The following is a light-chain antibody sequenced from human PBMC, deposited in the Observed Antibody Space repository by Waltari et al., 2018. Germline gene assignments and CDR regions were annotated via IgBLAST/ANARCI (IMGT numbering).Light chain of an antibody. CDR3: CSYAGSGIVI. J-gene: IGLJ2*01. Sequence: QSALTQPASVSGSPGQSLTISCTGTRSDVGKYNLVSWYQQHPGKVPKVLIYEVTKRPSGVSNRFSGSKSGNTASLTISGLQAEDEADYYCCSYAGSGIVIFGGGTKLTVL. CDR2: EVT. V-gene: IGLV2-23*02. CDR1: RSDVGKYNL.